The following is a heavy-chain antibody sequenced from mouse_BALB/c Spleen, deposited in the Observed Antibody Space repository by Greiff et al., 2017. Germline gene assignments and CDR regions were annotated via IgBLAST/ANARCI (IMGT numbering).Heavy chain of an antibody. V-gene: IGHV5-6-5*01. J-gene: IGHJ4*01. CDR1: GFTFSSYA. CDR3: ARRYDYYAMDY. Sequence: EVKLMESGGGLVKPGGSLKLSCAASGFTFSSYAMSWVRQTPEKRLEWVASISSGGSTYYPDSVKGRFTISRDNARNILYLQMSSLRSEDTAMYYCARRYDYYAMDYWGQGTSVTVSS. CDR2: ISSGGST.